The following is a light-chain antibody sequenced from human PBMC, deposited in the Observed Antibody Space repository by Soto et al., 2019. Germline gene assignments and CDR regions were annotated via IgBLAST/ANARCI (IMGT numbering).Light chain of an antibody. Sequence: EIGLTQSPGTQSLSPGERATLSCRASQSVSTTYLAWYHQKPGQAPRLLIYDAPNRATGVPARFSGSGSGTDFPLTITSLEPEDFAVYSCQQRSNCPITFGPGTKVDI. V-gene: IGKV3-11*01. J-gene: IGKJ3*01. CDR3: QQRSNCPIT. CDR1: QSVSTTY. CDR2: DAP.